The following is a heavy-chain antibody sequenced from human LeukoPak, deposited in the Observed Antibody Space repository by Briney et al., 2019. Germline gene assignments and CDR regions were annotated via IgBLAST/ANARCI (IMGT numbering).Heavy chain of an antibody. J-gene: IGHJ4*02. CDR3: AKDRGY. Sequence: GGSLRLSCAASGFTFSTCAMTWVRQAPGKGLEWVSAISGSGDTTYYADSVKGRSTISRDNSKNTLYLQMNSLRAEDTAIYYCAKDRGYWGQGTLVTVSS. CDR1: GFTFSTCA. V-gene: IGHV3-23*01. CDR2: ISGSGDTT.